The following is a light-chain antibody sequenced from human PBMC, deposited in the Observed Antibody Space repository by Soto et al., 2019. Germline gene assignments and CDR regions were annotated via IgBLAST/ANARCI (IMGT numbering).Light chain of an antibody. CDR1: SSEIGGYEF. Sequence: QPGLTQPASVYGSPGQSINISCTCSSSEIGGYEFVSWYQQHPGQVPKLIIYEVHNRPSGVSDRFSGSKSGNTASLTISALQEEDEADFYCSSYTSTGILVFGGGTKVTVL. CDR2: EVH. V-gene: IGLV2-14*01. J-gene: IGLJ1*01. CDR3: SSYTSTGILV.